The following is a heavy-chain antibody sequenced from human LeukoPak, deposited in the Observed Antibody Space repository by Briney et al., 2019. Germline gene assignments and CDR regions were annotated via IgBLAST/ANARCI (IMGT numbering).Heavy chain of an antibody. V-gene: IGHV3-48*03. CDR3: ARDSHKFDSSGYYPDAFDI. CDR2: ISSSGSSI. Sequence: PGGSLRLSCAVSGLTFSSYEMNWVRQAPGKGLEWVSYISSSGSSIYYADSVKGRFTISRDNTKKSLYLQMHSLRAEDTAVYYCARDSHKFDSSGYYPDAFDIWGQGTMVTVSS. CDR1: GLTFSSYE. D-gene: IGHD3-22*01. J-gene: IGHJ3*02.